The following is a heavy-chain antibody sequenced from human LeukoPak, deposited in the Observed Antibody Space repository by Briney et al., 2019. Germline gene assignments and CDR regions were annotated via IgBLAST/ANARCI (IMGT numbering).Heavy chain of an antibody. J-gene: IGHJ4*02. D-gene: IGHD5-18*01. V-gene: IGHV4-39*07. CDR3: ARGETAMVAPSFDY. CDR1: GGSISSSSYY. CDR2: IYYSGST. Sequence: SETLSLTCTVSGGSISSSSYYWGWIRQPPGKGLEWIGSIYYSGSTYYNPSLKSRVTISVDTSKNQFSLKLSSVTAADTAVYYCARGETAMVAPSFDYWGQGTLVTVSS.